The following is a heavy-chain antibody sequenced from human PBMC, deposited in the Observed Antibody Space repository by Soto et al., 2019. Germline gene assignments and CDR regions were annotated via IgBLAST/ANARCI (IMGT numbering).Heavy chain of an antibody. V-gene: IGHV1-46*01. J-gene: IGHJ3*01. Sequence: QVAQSRAEVTKPVALVKAFCTASSSSYTTHYIHWFRQAPGEGLGWMAIINANSGSTNPAQTIKGRVTVTRDMSASPVYMELSRLSSADTAIYYCAGFCSAGGCPPGAWNWGRGTRVTVSS. CDR1: SSSYTTHY. CDR3: AGFCSAGGCPPGAWN. D-gene: IGHD2-15*01. CDR2: INANSGST.